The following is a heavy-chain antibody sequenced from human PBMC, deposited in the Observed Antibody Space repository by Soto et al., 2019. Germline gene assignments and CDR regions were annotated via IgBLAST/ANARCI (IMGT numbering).Heavy chain of an antibody. V-gene: IGHV3-30-3*02. D-gene: IGHD3-10*01. CDR2: VSPEETIK. J-gene: IGHJ4*01. CDR1: GFTFSYYE. Sequence: QVQLVESGGGVVQSGRSLRLSCAASGFTFSYYEMHWVRQAPGKGLEWVAVVSPEETIKIYSESAKGRFTVSRDNSKSTLYLQMGSLRPDDTAVYYCAEDMFRGVPDYFDYWGHGTLVTVSS. CDR3: AEDMFRGVPDYFDY.